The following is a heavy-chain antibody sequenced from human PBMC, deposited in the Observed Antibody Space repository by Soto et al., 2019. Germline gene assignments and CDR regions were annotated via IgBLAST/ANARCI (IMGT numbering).Heavy chain of an antibody. Sequence: QVQLQESGPGLVKPSETLSLTCTVSGGSISSYYWSWIRQSPGKGLEWIGYIYYSGSTNYNPSLKRRVAISVDTSKNQFSLKLSSVTAADTAVYYCARGFGGVIAGDYWGQGTLVTVSS. V-gene: IGHV4-59*08. CDR2: IYYSGST. J-gene: IGHJ4*02. CDR3: ARGFGGVIAGDY. D-gene: IGHD3-16*02. CDR1: GGSISSYY.